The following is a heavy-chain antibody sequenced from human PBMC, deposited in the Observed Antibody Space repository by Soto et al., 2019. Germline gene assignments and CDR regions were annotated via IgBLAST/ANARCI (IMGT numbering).Heavy chain of an antibody. CDR3: ARDFSRLLFDY. D-gene: IGHD6-25*01. Sequence: QVHLQESGPGLVKPSQTLSLTCTVSGGSISSGDYYWSWIRQPPGKGLEWIGYIYYRGSTYYDPSLMRRVTTSVDTAKNPFSLKLSSVTAADTAVYYCARDFSRLLFDYWGQGTLVTVSS. J-gene: IGHJ4*02. V-gene: IGHV4-30-4*01. CDR2: IYYRGST. CDR1: GGSISSGDYY.